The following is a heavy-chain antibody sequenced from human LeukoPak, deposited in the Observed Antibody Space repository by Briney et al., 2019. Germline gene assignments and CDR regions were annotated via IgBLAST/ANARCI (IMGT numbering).Heavy chain of an antibody. V-gene: IGHV3-21*01. CDR1: GFTFSAYA. CDR2: ISSDSSYI. CDR3: VRGSYGAYDY. Sequence: GGSLRLSCAASGFTFSAYAMTWVRQAPGKGLEWVSSISSDSSYIYYADAVHGRFTVSRDNAKYSLYLQMNSLRAEDTAVYYCVRGSYGAYDYWGQGSLVTVSS. J-gene: IGHJ4*02. D-gene: IGHD4-17*01.